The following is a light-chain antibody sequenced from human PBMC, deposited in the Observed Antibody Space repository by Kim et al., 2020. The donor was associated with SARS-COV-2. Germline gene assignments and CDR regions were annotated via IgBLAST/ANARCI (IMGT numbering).Light chain of an antibody. CDR2: AAS. CDR1: QSISNY. V-gene: IGKV1-39*01. CDR3: QQGYSTPLT. Sequence: ASERDRVTSTGRASQSISNYLKWYQKTPGDAPKLLYYAASSLQGGVPSWFSGSGAGTDFTLTSRSLQPEDLATYYCQQGYSTPLTFGQGTKVDIK. J-gene: IGKJ1*01.